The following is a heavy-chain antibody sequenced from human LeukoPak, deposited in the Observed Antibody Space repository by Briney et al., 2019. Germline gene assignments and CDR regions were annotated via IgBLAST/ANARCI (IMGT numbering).Heavy chain of an antibody. V-gene: IGHV3-33*01. CDR2: ISYDGSHT. CDR3: ARGAAHDYGDYDY. J-gene: IGHJ4*02. D-gene: IGHD4-17*01. Sequence: GGSLRLSCAASGFTFRNYGMIWARQAPGKGLEWVALISYDGSHTNYVDSVKGRFTISRDNSKSSLFLQMNSLRAEDTAVYYCARGAAHDYGDYDYWGQGTLVTVSS. CDR1: GFTFRNYG.